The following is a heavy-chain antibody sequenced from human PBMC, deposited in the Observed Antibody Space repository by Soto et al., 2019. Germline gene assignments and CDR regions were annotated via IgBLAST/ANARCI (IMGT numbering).Heavy chain of an antibody. V-gene: IGHV4-31*03. CDR2: IYYSGVT. CDR3: VRTYDSSGPNSGGYAFDI. CDR1: GASISSGGYY. Sequence: SETLSLTCTVSGASISSGGYYWSWIRQHPGKGLEWIGGIYYSGVTYYNPSLKSRVTISVDTSKNQFSLKLSSVTAADTAVYYCVRTYDSSGPNSGGYAFDIWGQGTMVT. J-gene: IGHJ3*02. D-gene: IGHD3-22*01.